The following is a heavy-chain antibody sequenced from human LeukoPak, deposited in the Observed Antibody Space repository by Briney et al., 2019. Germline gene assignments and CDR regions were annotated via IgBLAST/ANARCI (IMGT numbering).Heavy chain of an antibody. CDR2: IHPGEYER. Sequence: GESLKISCRASGYRFTSYWIGWVRQMPGKGLEWMGVIHPGEYERRYSPSFEGQVTISADKSISTAYMQWSSLKASDTAMYYCARRTDSGWKWFDPWGQGTLVTVSS. CDR3: ARRTDSGWKWFDP. CDR1: GYRFTSYW. V-gene: IGHV5-51*01. D-gene: IGHD6-25*01. J-gene: IGHJ5*02.